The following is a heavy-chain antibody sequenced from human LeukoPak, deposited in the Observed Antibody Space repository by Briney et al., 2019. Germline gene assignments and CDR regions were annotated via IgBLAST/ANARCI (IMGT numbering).Heavy chain of an antibody. CDR3: AKDMTTVTRGSDY. CDR1: GGTFSSYA. CDR2: IIPIFGTA. D-gene: IGHD4-11*01. Sequence: SVKVSCKASGGTFSSYAISWVRQAPGQGLEWMGGIIPIFGTANYAQKFQGRVTITADESTSTAYMELSSLRSEDTAVYYCAKDMTTVTRGSDYWGQGTLVTVSS. V-gene: IGHV1-69*13. J-gene: IGHJ4*02.